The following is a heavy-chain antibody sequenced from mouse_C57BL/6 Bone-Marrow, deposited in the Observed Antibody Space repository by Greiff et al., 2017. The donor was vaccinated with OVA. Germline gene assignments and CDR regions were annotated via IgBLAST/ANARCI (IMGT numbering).Heavy chain of an antibody. D-gene: IGHD1-1*01. CDR2: IYPRSGNT. Sequence: QVQLQQSGAELARPGASVKLSCKASGYTFTSYGISWVKQSTGQGLEWIGEIYPRSGNTYYNEKFKGKATLTADKSSSTAYMELRSLTSEDSAVYFCARGDLYYGSSYYAMDYWGQGTSVTVSS. CDR3: ARGDLYYGSSYYAMDY. CDR1: GYTFTSYG. J-gene: IGHJ4*01. V-gene: IGHV1-81*01.